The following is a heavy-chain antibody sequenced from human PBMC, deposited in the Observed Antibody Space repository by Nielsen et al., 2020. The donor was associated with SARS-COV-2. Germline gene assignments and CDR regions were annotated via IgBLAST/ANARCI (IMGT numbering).Heavy chain of an antibody. CDR3: ARAKWELHYYGMDV. J-gene: IGHJ6*02. Sequence: WVRQAPGQGLEWMGWINTHTGNPTYAQGFTGRFVFSLDTSVSTAYLQISSLKAEDTAVYYCARAKWELHYYGMDVWGQGTTVTVSS. D-gene: IGHD1-26*01. CDR2: INTHTGNP. V-gene: IGHV7-4-1*02.